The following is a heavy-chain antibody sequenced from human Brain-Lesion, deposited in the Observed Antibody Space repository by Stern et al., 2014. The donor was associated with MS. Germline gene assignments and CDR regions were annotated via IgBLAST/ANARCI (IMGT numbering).Heavy chain of an antibody. CDR3: ARDRTCTGGSCYGT. CDR1: GFSVSNNY. CDR2: IYSGGGT. V-gene: IGHV3-53*01. J-gene: IGHJ5*02. D-gene: IGHD2-15*01. Sequence: VQLVQSGGKLIHPGESLRISCAASGFSVSNNYMPWVRQAPGKGLEWVSLIYSGGGTYYADSVKGRFTISRDNSKNTLYLQMNNLRAEDTAVYYCARDRTCTGGSCYGTWGQGTLVTVSS.